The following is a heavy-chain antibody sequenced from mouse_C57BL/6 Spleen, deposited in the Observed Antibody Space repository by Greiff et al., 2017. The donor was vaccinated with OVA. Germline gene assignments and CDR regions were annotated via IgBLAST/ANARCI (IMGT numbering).Heavy chain of an antibody. CDR1: GYAFSSYW. D-gene: IGHD3-2*02. Sequence: QVQLKESGAELVKPGASVKISCKASGYAFSSYWMNWVKQRPGKGLEWIGQIYPGDGDTNYNGKFKGKATLTADKSSSTAYMQLSSLTSEDSAVYFCARSDSSGWYFDVWGTGTTVTVSS. V-gene: IGHV1-80*01. CDR2: IYPGDGDT. CDR3: ARSDSSGWYFDV. J-gene: IGHJ1*03.